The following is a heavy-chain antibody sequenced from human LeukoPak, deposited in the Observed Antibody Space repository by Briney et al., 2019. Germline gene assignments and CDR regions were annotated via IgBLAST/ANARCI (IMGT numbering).Heavy chain of an antibody. CDR1: GGSISSYY. Sequence: SETLSLTCTVSGGSISSYYWSWIRQPPGKGLEWIGYIYYSGSTNYNPSLKSRVTISVDTSKNQFSLKLSSVTAADTAVYYCARGRHIRSLGLYYFDYWGQGTLVTVSS. CDR2: IYYSGST. J-gene: IGHJ4*02. V-gene: IGHV4-59*01. CDR3: ARGRHIRSLGLYYFDY. D-gene: IGHD2-21*01.